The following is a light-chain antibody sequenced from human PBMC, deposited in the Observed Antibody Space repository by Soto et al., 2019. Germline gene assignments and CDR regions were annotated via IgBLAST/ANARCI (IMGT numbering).Light chain of an antibody. CDR3: TSYTSSSPLV. CDR2: EVV. V-gene: IGLV2-14*01. CDR1: SSDVGGYNY. Sequence: QSALTQPASVSGSPGQSITISCTGTSSDVGGYNYVSWYQHHPGKAPKLMIYEVVNRPSGVSNRFSGSKSGITASLTISGLQAEDEADYYCTSYTSSSPLVFGTGTKLTAL. J-gene: IGLJ1*01.